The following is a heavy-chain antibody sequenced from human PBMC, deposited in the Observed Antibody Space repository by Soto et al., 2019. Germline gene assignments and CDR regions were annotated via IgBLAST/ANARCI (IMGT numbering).Heavy chain of an antibody. CDR2: IYYGGST. V-gene: IGHV4-30-2*01. Sequence: SETLSLTCAVSGGSISSGDYSWNWIRQPPGKGLEWIGYIYYGGSTYYNPSLQSRVTMSVDRSRNQFSLKLSSVTAADTAVYYCAREKPYSSSWYHDYWGQGTLVTVSS. J-gene: IGHJ4*02. CDR3: AREKPYSSSWYHDY. D-gene: IGHD6-13*01. CDR1: GGSISSGDYS.